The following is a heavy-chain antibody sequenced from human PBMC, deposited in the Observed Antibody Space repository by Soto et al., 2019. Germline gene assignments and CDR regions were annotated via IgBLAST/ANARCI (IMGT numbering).Heavy chain of an antibody. Sequence: QITFKESGPTLVKPTQTLTLTCTFSGFSLRTSGVGVGWIRQPPGKALEWLALIYWDDGKRYSPSLKSRLTITKDTSKNQVVLRMTNMDPVDTATYYCAHLTTGGFYFDYWGQGTLVTVSS. CDR2: IYWDDGK. CDR1: GFSLRTSGVG. D-gene: IGHD4-17*01. CDR3: AHLTTGGFYFDY. J-gene: IGHJ4*02. V-gene: IGHV2-5*02.